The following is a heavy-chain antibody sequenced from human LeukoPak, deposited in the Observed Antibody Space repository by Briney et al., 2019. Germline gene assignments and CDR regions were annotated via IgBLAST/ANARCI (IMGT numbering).Heavy chain of an antibody. D-gene: IGHD3-10*01. CDR2: IYYSGST. CDR3: ARINYYGSGSYQNWFDP. V-gene: IGHV4-39*07. Sequence: SETLSLTCTVSGGSISSSSYYWGWIRQPPGRGLEWIGSIYYSGSTYYNPSLKSRVTILVDTSKNQFSLKLSSVTAADTAVYYCARINYYGSGSYQNWFDPWGQGTLVTVSS. J-gene: IGHJ5*02. CDR1: GGSISSSSYY.